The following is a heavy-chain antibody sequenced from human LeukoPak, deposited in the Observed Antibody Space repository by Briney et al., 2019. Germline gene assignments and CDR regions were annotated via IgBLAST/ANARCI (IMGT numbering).Heavy chain of an antibody. CDR1: GFTFHDYA. D-gene: IGHD3/OR15-3a*01. CDR2: ITWNSGSV. J-gene: IGHJ3*02. Sequence: GGSLRLSCAASGFTFHDYAMHWARQVPGKGPEWVSGITWNSGSVLYADSVRGRFTISRDNAKNSLYLQMNSLRPEDMAFYYCAKGLGVASLIVDALDMWGQGTMVTV. V-gene: IGHV3-9*03. CDR3: AKGLGVASLIVDALDM.